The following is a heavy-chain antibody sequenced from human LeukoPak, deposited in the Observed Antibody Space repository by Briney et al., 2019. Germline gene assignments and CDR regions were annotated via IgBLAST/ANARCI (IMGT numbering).Heavy chain of an antibody. CDR3: ARCSGGSCYS. CDR2: IYHSGST. Sequence: RPSQTLSLTCAVSGGSTSSGGYSWSWIRQPPGKGLEWIGYIYHSGSTYYNPSLKSRVTISVDRSKNQFSLKLSSVTAADTAVYYCARCSGGSCYSWGQGTLVTVSS. J-gene: IGHJ4*02. V-gene: IGHV4-30-2*01. D-gene: IGHD2-15*01. CDR1: GGSTSSGGYS.